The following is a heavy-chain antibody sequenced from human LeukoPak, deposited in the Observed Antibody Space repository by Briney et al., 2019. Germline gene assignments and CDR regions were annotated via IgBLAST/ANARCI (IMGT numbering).Heavy chain of an antibody. CDR2: ISSSSSYI. Sequence: GGSLRLSCAASGFTFSSYSMNWVRQAPGKGLEWVSSISSSSSYIYYADSVKGRFSISRDNAKNSLYLQMNSLRAEDTAVYYCARLETTILVVPAAPTRPYYYYYMDVWGKGTTGTVSS. J-gene: IGHJ6*03. CDR1: GFTFSSYS. CDR3: ARLETTILVVPAAPTRPYYYYYMDV. D-gene: IGHD2-2*01. V-gene: IGHV3-21*01.